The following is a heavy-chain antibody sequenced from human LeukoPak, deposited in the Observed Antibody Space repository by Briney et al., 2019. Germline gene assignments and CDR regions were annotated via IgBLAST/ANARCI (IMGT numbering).Heavy chain of an antibody. CDR3: VRATDYYYYYMDV. J-gene: IGHJ6*03. D-gene: IGHD4-17*01. V-gene: IGHV4-39*01. CDR2: IYYSGST. CDR1: GGSISSSSYY. Sequence: SETLPLTCTVSGGSISSSSYYWGWIRQPPGKGLEWIGSIYYSGSTYYNPSLKSRVTISVDTSKNQFSLKLSSVTAADTAVYYCVRATDYYYYYMDVWGKGTTVTVSS.